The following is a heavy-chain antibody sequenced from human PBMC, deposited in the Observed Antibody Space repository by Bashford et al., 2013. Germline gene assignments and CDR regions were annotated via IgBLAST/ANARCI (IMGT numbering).Heavy chain of an antibody. D-gene: IGHD1-26*01. CDR3: ARDIYSGSYLAAFDI. CDR1: GFTFSSYD. CDR2: IGTAGDT. Sequence: GGPLRLSLLQPSGFTFSSYDMHWVRQATGKGLEWVSAIGTAGDTYYPGSVKGPIHHLQRKMPRTPLYLPNEQPESRGDTAVYYCARDIYSGSYLAAFDIWAQGTMVT. V-gene: IGHV3-13*04. J-gene: IGHJ3*02.